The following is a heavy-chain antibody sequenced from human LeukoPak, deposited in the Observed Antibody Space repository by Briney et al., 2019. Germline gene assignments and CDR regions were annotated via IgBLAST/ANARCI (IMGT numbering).Heavy chain of an antibody. V-gene: IGHV3-23*01. CDR2: ISGSGGST. Sequence: PGGSLRLSCAASGFTFSSYAMSWVRQAPGKGLEWVSAISGSGGSTYYADSVKGRFTISRDNSKNTLYLQMNSLRAEDTAIYYCAKGYCSSTNCAYYFDYWGQGTLVTVSS. CDR3: AKGYCSSTNCAYYFDY. J-gene: IGHJ4*02. D-gene: IGHD2-2*01. CDR1: GFTFSSYA.